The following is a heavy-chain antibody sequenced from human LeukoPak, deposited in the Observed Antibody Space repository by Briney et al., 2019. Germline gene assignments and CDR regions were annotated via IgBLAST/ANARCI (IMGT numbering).Heavy chain of an antibody. CDR2: IYYSGST. Sequence: KPSETLSLTCSVSGGSIISTSYSWGWIRQPPGKGLEWIGSIYYSGSTYYNPSLKSRVTVSVDTSKNQFSLKLSSVTAADTAVYYCARLATYCSSASCYRHFDYRGQGTLVTVSS. J-gene: IGHJ4*02. V-gene: IGHV4-39*01. D-gene: IGHD2-2*02. CDR1: GGSIISTSYS. CDR3: ARLATYCSSASCYRHFDY.